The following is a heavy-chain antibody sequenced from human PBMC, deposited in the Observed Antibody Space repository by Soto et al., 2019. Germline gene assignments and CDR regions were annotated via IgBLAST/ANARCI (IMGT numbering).Heavy chain of an antibody. CDR2: ITPYNGNA. Sequence: QVQLVQSGAEVENPGASVKVSCKASGYTFSKFGINWVRQAPGQGLEWMGWITPYNGNANYAQKYQDRLTVTTDTSTNTAYLELRSLRSDDTAVYFCARARMYSGAYHDYWGQGTLVTVSS. V-gene: IGHV1-18*04. J-gene: IGHJ4*02. CDR1: GYTFSKFG. CDR3: ARARMYSGAYHDY. D-gene: IGHD1-26*01.